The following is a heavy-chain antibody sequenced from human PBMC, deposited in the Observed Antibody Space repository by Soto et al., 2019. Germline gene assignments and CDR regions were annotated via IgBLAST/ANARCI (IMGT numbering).Heavy chain of an antibody. J-gene: IGHJ4*02. CDR1: GVTVSSNY. Sequence: EVQLVESGGGLVQPGGSLRLSCAASGVTVSSNYMSWVRQAPGKGLEWVSVIYSGGSTYYADSVKGRFTISRDNSKNTLYLQMNNLRAEDTAVYYCARHGYTYGGGFFDYWGQGTLVTVSS. CDR2: IYSGGST. CDR3: ARHGYTYGGGFFDY. V-gene: IGHV3-66*04. D-gene: IGHD5-18*01.